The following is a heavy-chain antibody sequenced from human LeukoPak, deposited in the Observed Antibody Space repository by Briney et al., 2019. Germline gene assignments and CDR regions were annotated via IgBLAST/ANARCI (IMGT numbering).Heavy chain of an antibody. CDR1: AFTFSSYS. V-gene: IGHV3-48*04. D-gene: IGHD3-10*01. J-gene: IGHJ6*02. Sequence: PGGSLRLSCAASAFTFSSYSMNWVRQAPGKGLEWVSYISSSGSAIYYPDSVRGRFTISRDDAKNSLYLQMNSLRAEDTAVYYCASRPGEFFYYGMDVWGQGTTVTVSS. CDR3: ASRPGEFFYYGMDV. CDR2: ISSSGSAI.